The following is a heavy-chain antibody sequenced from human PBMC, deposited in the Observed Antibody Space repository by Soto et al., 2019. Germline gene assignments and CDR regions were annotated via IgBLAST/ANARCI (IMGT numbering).Heavy chain of an antibody. CDR3: ARDRDTGFGELLASNWFDP. J-gene: IGHJ5*02. CDR2: ISSSSTI. V-gene: IGHV3-48*02. CDR1: GFTFSSYS. D-gene: IGHD3-10*01. Sequence: GGSLRLSCAASGFTFSSYSMNWVRQAPGKGLEWVSYISSSSTIYYADSVKGRFTISRDNAKNSLYLQMNSLRDEDTAVYYCARDRDTGFGELLASNWFDPWGQGTLVTVSS.